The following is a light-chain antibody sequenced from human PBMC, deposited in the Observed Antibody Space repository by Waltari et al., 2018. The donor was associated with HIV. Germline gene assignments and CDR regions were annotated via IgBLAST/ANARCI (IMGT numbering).Light chain of an antibody. CDR2: EDN. Sequence: NFMLTQLHSVSEPSRKTVTISCPRCSGNLASHLVHWNQQRPGSAPTTVICEDNQRPSGVPDRFSGSIDSSSNSASLTISGLRTEDEAHYYCQSYDSNSWLFGAGTKLTVL. CDR3: QSYDSNSWL. CDR1: SGNLASHL. J-gene: IGLJ3*02. V-gene: IGLV6-57*03.